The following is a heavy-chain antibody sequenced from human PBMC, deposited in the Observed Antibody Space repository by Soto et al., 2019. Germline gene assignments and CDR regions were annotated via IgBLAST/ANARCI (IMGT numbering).Heavy chain of an antibody. V-gene: IGHV1-3*01. Sequence: ASVKVSCKASGYTFTSYSMHWVRQAPGQRLEWMGWINAGSGNTKYSQKLQVRVTLTRDTSASTAYLELSSLRSEDTAVYYCAREGAIGSFYYSGMDVWGQGTTVTVSS. D-gene: IGHD1-26*01. CDR1: GYTFTSYS. CDR2: INAGSGNT. CDR3: AREGAIGSFYYSGMDV. J-gene: IGHJ6*02.